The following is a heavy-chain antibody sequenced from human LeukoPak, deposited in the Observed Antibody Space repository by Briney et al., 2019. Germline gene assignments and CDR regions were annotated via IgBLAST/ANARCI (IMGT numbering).Heavy chain of an antibody. V-gene: IGHV3-66*01. CDR1: GFTVSSNY. Sequence: GGSLRLSCAASGFTVSSNYMSWVRQAPGKGLEWVSVTYSGGTTHYADSVKGRFTISRDNSKNTLYLQMNSLRAEDTSVYYCARGTVTMVDCWGQGTLVTVSS. CDR2: TYSGGTT. D-gene: IGHD3-10*01. J-gene: IGHJ4*02. CDR3: ARGTVTMVDC.